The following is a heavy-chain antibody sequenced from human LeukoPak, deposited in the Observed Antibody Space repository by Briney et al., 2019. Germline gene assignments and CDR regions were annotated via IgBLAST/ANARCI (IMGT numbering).Heavy chain of an antibody. CDR1: GFTFSSYM. CDR3: AKDIAAAGASFAFDY. CDR2: ISSSSSTI. V-gene: IGHV3-48*04. Sequence: GGSLRLSCAASGFTFSSYMMNWVRQAPGKGLEWVSYISSSSSTIYYADSVKGRFTISRDNAKNSLYLQMNSLRAEDTAVYYCAKDIAAAGASFAFDYWGQGTLVTVSS. D-gene: IGHD6-13*01. J-gene: IGHJ4*02.